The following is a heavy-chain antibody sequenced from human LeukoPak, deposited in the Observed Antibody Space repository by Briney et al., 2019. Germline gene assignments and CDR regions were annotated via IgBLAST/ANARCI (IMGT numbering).Heavy chain of an antibody. CDR3: ARGRVKAASRGYYMDV. CDR1: GYTFTSYD. V-gene: IGHV1-8*03. CDR2: MNPNSGNT. J-gene: IGHJ6*03. Sequence: GASVKVSCKASGYTFTSYDINWVRQATGQGLEWMGRMNPNSGNTGYAQKFQGRVTITRNTSISTAYMELSSLRSEDTAVYYCARGRVKAASRGYYMDVWGKGTTVTVSS. D-gene: IGHD6-13*01.